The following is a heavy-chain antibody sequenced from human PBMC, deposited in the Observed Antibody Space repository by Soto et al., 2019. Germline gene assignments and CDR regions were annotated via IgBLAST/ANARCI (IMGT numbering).Heavy chain of an antibody. Sequence: GGSLRLSCAASGFTFSNAWMSWVRQAPGKGLEWVANIKVDGSEKYYMDSVMGRFTISRDNTKNSVYLQMNALRAEDTAVYYCARTSSLHYTSGWPDYWGQGALVTVSS. CDR1: GFTFSNAW. D-gene: IGHD6-19*01. V-gene: IGHV3-7*01. CDR2: IKVDGSEK. J-gene: IGHJ4*02. CDR3: ARTSSLHYTSGWPDY.